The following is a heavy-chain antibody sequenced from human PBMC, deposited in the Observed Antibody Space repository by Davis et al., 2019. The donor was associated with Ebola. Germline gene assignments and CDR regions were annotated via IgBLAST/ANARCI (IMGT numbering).Heavy chain of an antibody. Sequence: ASVKVSCKASGYTFTSYAMHWVRQAPGQKFEWMGWINAGNGNTKYSQKFQGRVTIIRDTSAGTAYMELSSLRSEDTAVYYCARDPRVGLLFVQDWALDYWGQGTLVTVSS. CDR1: GYTFTSYA. CDR2: INAGNGNT. J-gene: IGHJ4*02. CDR3: ARDPRVGLLFVQDWALDY. D-gene: IGHD3-16*01. V-gene: IGHV1-3*01.